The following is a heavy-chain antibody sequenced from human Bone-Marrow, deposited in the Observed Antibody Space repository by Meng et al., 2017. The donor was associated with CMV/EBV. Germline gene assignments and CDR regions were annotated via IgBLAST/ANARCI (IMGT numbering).Heavy chain of an antibody. CDR3: ARRLLMATGFWSGPGYHGMAV. J-gene: IGHJ6*02. CDR1: GYTFTSYG. CDR2: ISAYNGNT. D-gene: IGHD3-3*01. Sequence: ASVKVSCKASGYTFTSYGISWVRQAPGQGLEWMGWISAYNGNTNYAQKFQGRVTITRSTSTSTAYLELNSLRSEDTAVYYCARRLLMATGFWSGPGYHGMAVWGQGNTVNVSS. V-gene: IGHV1-18*01.